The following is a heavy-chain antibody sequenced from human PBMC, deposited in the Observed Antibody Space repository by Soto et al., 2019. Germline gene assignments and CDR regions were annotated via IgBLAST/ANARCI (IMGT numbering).Heavy chain of an antibody. D-gene: IGHD2-21*01. V-gene: IGHV1-8*01. CDR2: MNPNSGNT. Sequence: QVQLVQSGAEVKTPGASVKVSCKASGYTFATYDINWVRQAPGQGLEWMGWMNPNSGNTGYAQKFQGRSTMARDAALSLAPMEVSRLRNEDTAVYYCARIDGYNFNWLDSWGQGTLVTVSA. CDR3: ARIDGYNFNWLDS. CDR1: GYTFATYD. J-gene: IGHJ5*01.